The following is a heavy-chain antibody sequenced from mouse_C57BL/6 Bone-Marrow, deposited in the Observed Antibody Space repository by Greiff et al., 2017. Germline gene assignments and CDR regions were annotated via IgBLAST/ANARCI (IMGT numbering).Heavy chain of an antibody. J-gene: IGHJ4*01. Sequence: EVKLVESGGGLVQPGGSLKLSCAASGFTFSDYYMYWVRQTPEKRLEWVAYISNGGGSTYYPDTVKGRFTISRDNAKNTLYLQMSRLKSEDTAMYYCARGGPRAMDYWGQGTSVTVSS. V-gene: IGHV5-12*01. CDR1: GFTFSDYY. CDR3: ARGGPRAMDY. D-gene: IGHD6-1*01. CDR2: ISNGGGST.